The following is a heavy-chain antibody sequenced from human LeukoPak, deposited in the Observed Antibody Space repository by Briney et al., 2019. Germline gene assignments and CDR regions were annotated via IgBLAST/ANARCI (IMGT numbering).Heavy chain of an antibody. CDR2: INTNTGNP. CDR3: ARNNADGEGRFGY. CDR1: GYTFTSYA. V-gene: IGHV7-4-1*02. J-gene: IGHJ4*02. D-gene: IGHD3-10*01. Sequence: ASVKVSCKASGYTFTSYAMNWVRQAPGHGLEWMGWINTNTGNPTYAQDFTGRFVFSLDTSVTTAYLQISSLKAEDTAVYYCARNNADGEGRFGYWGQGTLVTVSS.